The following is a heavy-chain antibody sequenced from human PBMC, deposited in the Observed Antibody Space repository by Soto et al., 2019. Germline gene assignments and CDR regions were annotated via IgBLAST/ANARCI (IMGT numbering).Heavy chain of an antibody. Sequence: GGPMRLSWAASGFTFSRYRMHWGRQPPGKGLVWVARIDSDESSTSYADSVKGRFTISRDNAKNTLYLQMNSLRAEDTAVYYCARVSAVRGVSIDIWGQGTMVTVSS. CDR1: GFTFSRYR. CDR3: ARVSAVRGVSIDI. D-gene: IGHD3-10*01. CDR2: IDSDESST. J-gene: IGHJ3*02. V-gene: IGHV3-74*01.